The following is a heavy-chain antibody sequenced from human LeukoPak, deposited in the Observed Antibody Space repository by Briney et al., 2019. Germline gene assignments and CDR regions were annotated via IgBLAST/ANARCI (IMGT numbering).Heavy chain of an antibody. V-gene: IGHV4-39*07. J-gene: IGHJ5*02. Sequence: SETLSLTCTVSGGSISSSSYYWGWIRQPPGKGLEWIGSIYYSGSTYYNPSLKSRVTISVDTSKNQFSLKLSSVTAADTAVYYCARGSGYDLQYNWFDPWGQGTLVTVSS. CDR3: ARGSGYDLQYNWFDP. CDR2: IYYSGST. CDR1: GGSISSSSYY. D-gene: IGHD3-3*01.